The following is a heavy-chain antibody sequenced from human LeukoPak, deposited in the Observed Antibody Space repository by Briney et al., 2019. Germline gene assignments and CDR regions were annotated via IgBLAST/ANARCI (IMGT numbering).Heavy chain of an antibody. Sequence: NASEPLSLTCNVSGASMSSNYWSWIRQPPGKGLEWIGYICHSGNTNYSPSLESRVTMSVDESKNQFSLRVHFVSAADTAVYYCASTRRAAVAARFDSWGQGTLVTVSS. CDR1: GASMSSNY. CDR3: ASTRRAAVAARFDS. CDR2: ICHSGNT. D-gene: IGHD6-19*01. J-gene: IGHJ4*02. V-gene: IGHV4-4*09.